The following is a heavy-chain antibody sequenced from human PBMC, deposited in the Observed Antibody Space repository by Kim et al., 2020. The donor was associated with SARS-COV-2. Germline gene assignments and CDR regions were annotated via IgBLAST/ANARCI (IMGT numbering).Heavy chain of an antibody. CDR3: ARALEWLFDY. V-gene: IGHV3-33*01. D-gene: IGHD3-3*01. Sequence: SNKYYADSVEGRFTISRDNSKSTLYLQMNSLRAEDTAVYYCARALEWLFDYWGQGTLVTVSS. CDR2: SNK. J-gene: IGHJ4*02.